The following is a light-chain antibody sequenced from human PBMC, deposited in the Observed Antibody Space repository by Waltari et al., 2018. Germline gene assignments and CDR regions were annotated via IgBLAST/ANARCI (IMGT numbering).Light chain of an antibody. J-gene: IGLJ2*01. CDR1: SAHSHFA. Sequence: QVSLTQSPSASASLGASVKLTCTLNSAHSHFAIAWHQRQPEKGPRFLMTLNSDGSYIKGDGIPDGRSGCRAGAERYLIICSVHVEDEADYYCQTWGTGIFWTFGGGTKLTVL. CDR2: LNSDGSY. CDR3: QTWGTGIFWT. V-gene: IGLV4-69*02.